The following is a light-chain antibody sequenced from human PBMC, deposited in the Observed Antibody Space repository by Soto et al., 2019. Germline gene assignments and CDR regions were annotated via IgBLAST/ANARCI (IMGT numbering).Light chain of an antibody. Sequence: QSVLTQPPSVSGAPGKRVTISCTGSSSNIGAGYDVHWYQQLPGTAPKLLIYGNSNRPSGVPDRFSGSKSGTSASLAITGLQADDEADYHCQSYDSSLTLRVFGTGTKLTVL. J-gene: IGLJ1*01. CDR1: SSNIGAGYD. CDR3: QSYDSSLTLRV. CDR2: GNS. V-gene: IGLV1-40*01.